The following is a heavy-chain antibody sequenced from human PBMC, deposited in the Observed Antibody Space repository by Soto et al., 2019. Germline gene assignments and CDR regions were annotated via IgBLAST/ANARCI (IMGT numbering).Heavy chain of an antibody. CDR2: KYYSGNT. Sequence: QLQLQESGPGLVKPSETLSLTCTVSGGSISSSSDYWGWIRQAPGKGLEWIGSKYYSGNTFYSPSLKSRVTISVDTSKNQFSLRLTSVTAADTAVYYCTRHRGYSYGFTYWGQGTLVPVSS. V-gene: IGHV4-39*01. CDR3: TRHRGYSYGFTY. J-gene: IGHJ4*02. CDR1: GGSISSSSDY. D-gene: IGHD5-18*01.